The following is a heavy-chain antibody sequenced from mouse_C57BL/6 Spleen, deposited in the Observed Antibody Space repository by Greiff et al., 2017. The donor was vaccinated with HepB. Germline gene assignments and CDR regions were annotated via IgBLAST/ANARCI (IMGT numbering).Heavy chain of an antibody. Sequence: VQLKESVAELVRPGASVKLSCTASGFNIKNTYMHWVKQRPEQGLEWIGRIDPANGNTKYAPKFQGKATITADTSSNTAYLQLSSLTSEDTAIYYCARGAYYSNYWFAYWGQGTLVTVSA. J-gene: IGHJ3*01. CDR1: GFNIKNTY. CDR3: ARGAYYSNYWFAY. V-gene: IGHV14-3*01. CDR2: IDPANGNT. D-gene: IGHD2-5*01.